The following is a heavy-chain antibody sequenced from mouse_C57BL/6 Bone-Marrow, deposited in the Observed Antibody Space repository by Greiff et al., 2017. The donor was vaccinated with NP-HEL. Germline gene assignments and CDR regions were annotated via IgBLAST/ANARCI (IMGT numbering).Heavy chain of an antibody. V-gene: IGHV1-4*01. D-gene: IGHD1-1*01. J-gene: IGHJ2*01. CDR3: ASPDYSTPIDY. Sequence: QVQLQQSGAELARPGASVKLSCKASGYTFTSYTMHWVKQRPGQGLEWIGYIYPSRGYTNYNQKFKGKATLTADKSSSTAYMQLSSLTSEDSAVYYCASPDYSTPIDYWGQGTTLTVSS. CDR2: IYPSRGYT. CDR1: GYTFTSYT.